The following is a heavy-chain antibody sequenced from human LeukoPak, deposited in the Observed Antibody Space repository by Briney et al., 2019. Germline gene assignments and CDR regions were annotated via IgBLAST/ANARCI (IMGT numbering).Heavy chain of an antibody. CDR3: ARVPGYSSGWYDY. CDR1: GFTFSSYS. D-gene: IGHD6-19*01. CDR2: ISSSSSYI. V-gene: IGHV3-21*01. Sequence: AGGSLRLSCAASGFTFSSYSMNWVRQAPGKGLEWVSSISSSSSYIYYADSVKGRFTISRDNAKNSLYLQMNSLRAEDTAVYYCARVPGYSSGWYDYWGQGTLATVSS. J-gene: IGHJ4*02.